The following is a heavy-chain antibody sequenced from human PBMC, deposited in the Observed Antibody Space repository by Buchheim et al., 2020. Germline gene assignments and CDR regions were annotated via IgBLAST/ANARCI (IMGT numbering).Heavy chain of an antibody. J-gene: IGHJ5*02. Sequence: VQLQESGPGLVKPSGTLSLTCAVSGDSISSSHWWSWVRQSPEKGLEWIGEVYHSGDTNYNPSLNSRVTMSVDKSKNQFSLRLTSVTAADTAIYYCARDRYSDNGEIRFDPWGQGIL. CDR2: VYHSGDT. CDR3: ARDRYSDNGEIRFDP. CDR1: GDSISSSHW. V-gene: IGHV4-4*02. D-gene: IGHD3-16*02.